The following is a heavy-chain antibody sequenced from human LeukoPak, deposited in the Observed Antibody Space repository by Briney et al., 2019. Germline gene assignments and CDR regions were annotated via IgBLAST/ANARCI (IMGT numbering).Heavy chain of an antibody. D-gene: IGHD3-22*01. Sequence: KASETLSLTCIVSGGSISSSSYYWAWIRQPPGKGLEWIGSIYYSGSTYYNPSLKSRVTISVDTSKNQFSLKLSSVTAADTAVYYCARDVDSSGYYYGYWGQGTLVTVSS. CDR2: IYYSGST. J-gene: IGHJ4*02. V-gene: IGHV4-39*07. CDR1: GGSISSSSYY. CDR3: ARDVDSSGYYYGY.